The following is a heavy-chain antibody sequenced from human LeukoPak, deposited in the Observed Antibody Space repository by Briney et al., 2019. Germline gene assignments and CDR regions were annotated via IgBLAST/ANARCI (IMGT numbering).Heavy chain of an antibody. CDR2: INHSGST. Sequence: SETPSPTCAVYGGSFSGYYWSWIRQPPGKGLEWIGEINHSGSTNYNPSLKSRVTISVDTSKNQFSLKLNSVTAADTAVYYCARSYDPKTYDYWGQGTLVTVSS. CDR3: ARSYDPKTYDY. J-gene: IGHJ4*02. D-gene: IGHD3-22*01. V-gene: IGHV4-34*01. CDR1: GGSFSGYY.